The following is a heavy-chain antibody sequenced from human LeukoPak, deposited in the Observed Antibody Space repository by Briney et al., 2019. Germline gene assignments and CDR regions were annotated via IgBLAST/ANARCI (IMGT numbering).Heavy chain of an antibody. CDR2: IYGGGVT. CDR3: ARSVGTNWSYFFDY. V-gene: IGHV4-59*01. Sequence: PSETLSRTCTVSGGSISSFHWNWLRQSPGRGLEWIGYIYGGGVTNYNPSLRFRVTMSIDTSKNKFSLNLKSVTAEDTAVYYCARSVGTNWSYFFDYWGQGTLVTVSS. J-gene: IGHJ4*02. CDR1: GGSISSFH. D-gene: IGHD3-3*01.